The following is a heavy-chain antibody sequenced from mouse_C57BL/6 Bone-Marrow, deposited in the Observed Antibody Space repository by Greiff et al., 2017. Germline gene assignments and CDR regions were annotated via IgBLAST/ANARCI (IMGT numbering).Heavy chain of an antibody. J-gene: IGHJ4*01. CDR1: GYTFTDYE. CDR2: IDPETGGT. CDR3: TRLHYDLYYYAMDY. Sequence: QVQLQQSGAELVRPGASVTMSCKASGYTFTDYEINWVKQTPVHGLEWIGAIDPETGGTAYNQKFKGKAILTADKSSSTAYMELRSLTSEDSAVYYCTRLHYDLYYYAMDYWGQGTSVTVSS. D-gene: IGHD2-4*01. V-gene: IGHV1-15*01.